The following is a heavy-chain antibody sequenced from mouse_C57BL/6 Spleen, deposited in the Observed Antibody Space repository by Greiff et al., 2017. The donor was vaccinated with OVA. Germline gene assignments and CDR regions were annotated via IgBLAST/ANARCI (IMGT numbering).Heavy chain of an antibody. Sequence: QVQLQQSGPELVKPGASVKISCKASGYAFSSSWMNWVKQRPGKGLEWIGRIYPGDGDTNYNGKFTGKATLTADKSSSTAYMQLSSLTSEDSAVYFCARSTYYSPYYFDYWGQGTTLTVSS. V-gene: IGHV1-82*01. CDR1: GYAFSSSW. CDR3: ARSTYYSPYYFDY. D-gene: IGHD2-12*01. J-gene: IGHJ2*01. CDR2: IYPGDGDT.